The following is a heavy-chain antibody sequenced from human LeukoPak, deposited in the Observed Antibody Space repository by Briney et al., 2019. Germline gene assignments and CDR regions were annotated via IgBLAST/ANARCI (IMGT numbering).Heavy chain of an antibody. J-gene: IGHJ6*02. CDR1: GFTFSSYG. CDR2: IWYDGSNK. Sequence: GGSLRLSCAASGFTFSSYGMHWVRQAPGKGLEWVAVIWYDGSNKYYADSVKGRFTISRDNSKNTLYLQMNSLRAEVTAVYYCARDSSSWSYYYYGMDVWGQGTTVTVSS. CDR3: ARDSSSWSYYYYGMDV. D-gene: IGHD6-13*01. V-gene: IGHV3-33*01.